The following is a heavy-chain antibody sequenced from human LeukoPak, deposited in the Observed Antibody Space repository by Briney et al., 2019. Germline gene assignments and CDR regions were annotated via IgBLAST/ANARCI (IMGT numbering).Heavy chain of an antibody. Sequence: GGSLRLSCAASGFTFSSYEMNWVRQAPGKGLEWVSYISSSGSTIYYADSVNGRFTISRDNARNSLYLQRTSLRAEDTAVYYCARLLVYNSGGEAFDYWGPGTLVTVSS. CDR3: ARLLVYNSGGEAFDY. CDR2: ISSSGSTI. V-gene: IGHV3-48*03. J-gene: IGHJ4*02. D-gene: IGHD3-10*01. CDR1: GFTFSSYE.